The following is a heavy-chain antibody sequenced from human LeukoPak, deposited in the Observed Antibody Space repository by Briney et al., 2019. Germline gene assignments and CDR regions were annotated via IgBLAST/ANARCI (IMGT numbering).Heavy chain of an antibody. V-gene: IGHV3-21*01. CDR1: GFTFSSYS. Sequence: GGSLRLSCAASGFTFSSYSMNWVSQAPGKGLEWVSSISSSSSYIYYADSVKGRFTISRDNAKNSLYLQMNSLRAEDTAVYYCATLYCSSTSCPDYWGQGTLVTVSS. CDR2: ISSSSSYI. D-gene: IGHD2-2*01. CDR3: ATLYCSSTSCPDY. J-gene: IGHJ4*02.